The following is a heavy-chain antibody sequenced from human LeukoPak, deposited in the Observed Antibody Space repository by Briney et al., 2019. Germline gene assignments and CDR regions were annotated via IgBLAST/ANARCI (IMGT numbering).Heavy chain of an antibody. CDR1: GFTFSSYA. D-gene: IGHD5-12*01. CDR3: VKADSGYDLLFDY. Sequence: PGGFLRLSCAASGFTFSSYAMNWVRQAPGKGLEWVSGISGSGGSTYYADSVKGRFTISRDNSKNTLYLQMNSLRAEDTAVYYCVKADSGYDLLFDYWGQGTLVTVSS. V-gene: IGHV3-23*01. J-gene: IGHJ4*02. CDR2: ISGSGGST.